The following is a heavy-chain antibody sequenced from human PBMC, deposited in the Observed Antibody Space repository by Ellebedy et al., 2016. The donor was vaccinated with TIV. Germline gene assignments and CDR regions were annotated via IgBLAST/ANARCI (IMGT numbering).Heavy chain of an antibody. J-gene: IGHJ3*02. D-gene: IGHD3-22*01. CDR1: GFTFSSYG. CDR2: LSASGGST. V-gene: IGHV3-23*01. CDR3: ARASPYDSSGYYSAAFDI. Sequence: GESLKISCAASGFTFSSYGMHWVRQAPGKGLGWVSSLSASGGSTYYADSVKGRFTISRDNSKNTLYLQMNSLRAEDTAVYYCARASPYDSSGYYSAAFDIWGQGTMVPVSS.